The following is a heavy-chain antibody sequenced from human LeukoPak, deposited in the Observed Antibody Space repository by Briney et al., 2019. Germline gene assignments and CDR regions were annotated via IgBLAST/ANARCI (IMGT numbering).Heavy chain of an antibody. CDR1: GGSISSGGYY. J-gene: IGHJ4*02. CDR2: VYYSGSS. Sequence: SETLSLTCTVSGGSISSGGYYWSWIRQHPGKGLEWIGYVYYSGSSNYNPSLKSRVTISVDTSKNQFSLKVNSVTAADTAVYFCARILMGSYRGTNWFGGRYFDYWGQGTLVTVSS. D-gene: IGHD2-21*01. CDR3: ARILMGSYRGTNWFGGRYFDY. V-gene: IGHV4-61*08.